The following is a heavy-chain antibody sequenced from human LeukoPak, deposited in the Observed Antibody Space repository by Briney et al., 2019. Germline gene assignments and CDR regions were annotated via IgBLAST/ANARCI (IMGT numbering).Heavy chain of an antibody. V-gene: IGHV1-69*13. J-gene: IGHJ4*02. CDR3: ARRYSSSWYEGGYFDY. Sequence: SVKVSCKASRGTFSSYAISWVRQAPGQGLEWMGGIIPIFGTANYAQKFQGRVTITADESTSTAYMELSSLRSEDTAVYYCARRYSSSWYEGGYFDYWSQGTLVTVSS. D-gene: IGHD6-13*01. CDR2: IIPIFGTA. CDR1: RGTFSSYA.